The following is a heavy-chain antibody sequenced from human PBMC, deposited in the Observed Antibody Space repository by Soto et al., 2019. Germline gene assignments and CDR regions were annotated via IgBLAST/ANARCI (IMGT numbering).Heavy chain of an antibody. Sequence: ASVKVSCKASGYTFTSYAMHWVRQAPGQRLEWMGWINAGNGNTKYSQKFQGRVTITRDTSASTAYMGLSSLRSEDTAVYYCARGSGSYVYYFDYWGQGTLVTVSS. J-gene: IGHJ4*02. CDR2: INAGNGNT. CDR3: ARGSGSYVYYFDY. V-gene: IGHV1-3*01. D-gene: IGHD1-26*01. CDR1: GYTFTSYA.